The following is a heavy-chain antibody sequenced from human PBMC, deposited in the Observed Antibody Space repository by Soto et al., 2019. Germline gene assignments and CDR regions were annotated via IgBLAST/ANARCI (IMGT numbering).Heavy chain of an antibody. V-gene: IGHV3-30*18. D-gene: IGHD5-18*01. J-gene: IGHJ6*02. Sequence: PGGSLRLSCAASGFTLSSYGMHWVRQAPGKGLEWVAVISYDGSNKYYADSVKGRFTISRDNSQNTLYLQMNSLRAEYTAVDYCAKAMLRIQPRLHIVVYYYCMDVWGQGTTVTVSS. CDR2: ISYDGSNK. CDR1: GFTLSSYG. CDR3: AKAMLRIQPRLHIVVYYYCMDV.